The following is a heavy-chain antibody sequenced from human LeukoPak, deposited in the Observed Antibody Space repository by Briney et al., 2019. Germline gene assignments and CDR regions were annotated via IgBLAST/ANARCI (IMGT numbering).Heavy chain of an antibody. CDR1: GFTFSNYR. Sequence: GGSLRLSCAGSGFTFSNYRMNWVRQTPGKGLEWISYISSSTTTIYYADSVRGRFTISRDNAKNTLYLQTNSLRVEDTAVYYCVRTHSSGYYYFDSWGQGTLVTVSS. D-gene: IGHD3-22*01. J-gene: IGHJ4*02. V-gene: IGHV3-48*04. CDR2: ISSSTTTI. CDR3: VRTHSSGYYYFDS.